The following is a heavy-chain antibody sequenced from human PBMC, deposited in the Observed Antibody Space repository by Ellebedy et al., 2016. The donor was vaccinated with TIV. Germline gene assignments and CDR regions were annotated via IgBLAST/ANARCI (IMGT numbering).Heavy chain of an antibody. Sequence: MPSETLSLTCTVYGGAISSSSYYWGWSRKPQGKGLEWIGIIYYSGSTYYNPSLKSRVTISVDTSKNQFSLKLNSVTAADTAVYYCERQGLTTVDLFDPWGQGTLVTASS. J-gene: IGHJ5*02. CDR2: IYYSGST. CDR1: GGAISSSSYY. V-gene: IGHV4-39*01. D-gene: IGHD4-11*01. CDR3: ERQGLTTVDLFDP.